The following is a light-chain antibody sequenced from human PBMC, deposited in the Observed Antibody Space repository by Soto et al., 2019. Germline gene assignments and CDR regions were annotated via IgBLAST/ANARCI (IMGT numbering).Light chain of an antibody. CDR3: QHFNNWPPELT. CDR2: GAS. J-gene: IGKJ4*01. CDR1: QSVSSSY. V-gene: IGKV3-20*01. Sequence: IVLTHSPGTLSLSPGERATLSCSSSQSVSSSYLAWYQQKPGQAPRLLIYGASSRATGIPDRFRGSRSGTDFTLTISSLQPEDSATYYCQHFNNWPPELTFGGGTKVDIK.